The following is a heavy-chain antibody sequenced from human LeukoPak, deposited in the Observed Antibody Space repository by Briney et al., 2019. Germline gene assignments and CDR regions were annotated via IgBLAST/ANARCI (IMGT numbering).Heavy chain of an antibody. Sequence: PSETLSLTCTVSGGSISTYYWSWIRQPPGKGLEWIGYIYYSGSTNYNPSLKSRVSISVDTSKNQFSLKLNSVTAADTAVYYCARVWGVTDSYDSRGAFDIWGQGTMVTVSS. D-gene: IGHD3-22*01. CDR1: GGSISTYY. J-gene: IGHJ3*02. V-gene: IGHV4-59*01. CDR3: ARVWGVTDSYDSRGAFDI. CDR2: IYYSGST.